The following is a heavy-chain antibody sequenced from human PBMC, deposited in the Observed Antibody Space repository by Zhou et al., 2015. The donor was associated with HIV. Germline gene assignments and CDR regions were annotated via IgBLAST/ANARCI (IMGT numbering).Heavy chain of an antibody. CDR1: GGSFSVFG. V-gene: IGHV1-69*01. D-gene: IGHD6-19*01. CDR3: ARGGDSSGWGVAWYFDL. Sequence: QMQLVQSGAEVKKPGSSMKVSCKASGGSFSVFGIAWVRQAPGQGLEWMGGIIPIFGTTNYAQKFQGRVTITADESTSTAYMNLSSLRSEDTAVYFCARGGDSSGWGVAWYFDLWGRGTLVTVSS. J-gene: IGHJ2*01. CDR2: IIPIFGTT.